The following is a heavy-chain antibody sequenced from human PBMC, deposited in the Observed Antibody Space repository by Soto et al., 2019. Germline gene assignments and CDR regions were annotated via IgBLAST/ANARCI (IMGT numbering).Heavy chain of an antibody. J-gene: IGHJ6*03. V-gene: IGHV3-49*03. D-gene: IGHD6-13*01. CDR1: GFTFGDYA. CDR2: IRSKAYGGTT. CDR3: TRLFAGINYYYYMDV. Sequence: GGSLRLSCTASGFTFGDYAMSWFRQAPGKGLEWVGFIRSKAYGGTTEYAASVKGRFTISRDDSKSIAYLQMNSLKTEDTAVYYCTRLFAGINYYYYMDVWGKGTTVTVSS.